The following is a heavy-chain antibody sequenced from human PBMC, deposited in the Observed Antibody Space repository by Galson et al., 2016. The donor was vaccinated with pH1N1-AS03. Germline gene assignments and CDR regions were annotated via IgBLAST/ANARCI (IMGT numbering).Heavy chain of an antibody. V-gene: IGHV4-39*01. J-gene: IGHJ3*02. CDR3: AKTVFTGAFDI. CDR2: IYYSGNS. D-gene: IGHD2-8*02. Sequence: ETLSLTCTVSGGSISSRDHYWVWIRQTPGKGLEWIGHIYYSGNSYYNPSLKSRVNFSVDTSKNQFSLKLASVTAADTAVYYCAKTVFTGAFDIWGPGTRVSVSS. CDR1: GGSISSRDHY.